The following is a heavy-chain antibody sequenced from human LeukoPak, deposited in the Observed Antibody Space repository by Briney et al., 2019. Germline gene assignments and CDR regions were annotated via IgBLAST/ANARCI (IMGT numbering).Heavy chain of an antibody. D-gene: IGHD3-16*01. J-gene: IGHJ1*01. CDR2: ISAYNGNT. CDR3: ARDQVFWGLKGSFFQH. Sequence: GASVKVSCKASGYTFTSYGISWVRQAPGQGLEWMGWISAYNGNTNYAQKLQGRVTMTTDTSTSTAYMELRSLRSDDTAVYYCARDQVFWGLKGSFFQHWGQGTLVTVSS. CDR1: GYTFTSYG. V-gene: IGHV1-18*01.